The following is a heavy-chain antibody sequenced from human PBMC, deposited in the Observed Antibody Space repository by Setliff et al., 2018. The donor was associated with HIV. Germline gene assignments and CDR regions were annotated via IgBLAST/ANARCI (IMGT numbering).Heavy chain of an antibody. V-gene: IGHV4-31*03. CDR1: GGPISSASGYF. Sequence: SETLSLTCTVSGGPISSASGYFYSGIRQHPGKGLGWIGYIYYSGSTDYNPSLKSRCSISMDTSKNQFSLRVTSVNAADADVYYCARGGRKDLADYWGQGALVTVSS. CDR3: ARGGRKDLADY. CDR2: IYYSGST. D-gene: IGHD3-16*01. J-gene: IGHJ4*02.